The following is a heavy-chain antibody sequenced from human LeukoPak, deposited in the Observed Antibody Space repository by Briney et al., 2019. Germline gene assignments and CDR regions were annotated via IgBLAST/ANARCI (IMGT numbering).Heavy chain of an antibody. V-gene: IGHV3-23*01. Sequence: GGSLRLSCAASEFTFSNYAMSWVRQAPGKGLEWVSVISGSGGTTYSADSVKGRFTISRDNSKNTLYLQMNSPRAEDTAAYYCARERGGSGGNTNGYFDYWGQGALVTVSS. CDR2: ISGSGGTT. CDR3: ARERGGSGGNTNGYFDY. CDR1: EFTFSNYA. D-gene: IGHD4-23*01. J-gene: IGHJ4*02.